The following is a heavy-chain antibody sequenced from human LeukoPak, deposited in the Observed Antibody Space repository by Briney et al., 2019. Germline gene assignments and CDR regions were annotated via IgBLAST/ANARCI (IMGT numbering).Heavy chain of an antibody. CDR3: AKRGVVIRVILVGFHKEAYYFDS. CDR2: ISGSGGST. D-gene: IGHD3-22*01. J-gene: IGHJ4*02. V-gene: IGHV3-23*01. Sequence: GGSLRLSCAVSRITLSNYGMSWVRQAPGKGLEWVAGISGSGGSTNYADSVKGRFTISRDNPKNTLYLQMNSLRAEDTAVYFCAKRGVVIRVILVGFHKEAYYFDSWGQGALVIVSS. CDR1: RITLSNYG.